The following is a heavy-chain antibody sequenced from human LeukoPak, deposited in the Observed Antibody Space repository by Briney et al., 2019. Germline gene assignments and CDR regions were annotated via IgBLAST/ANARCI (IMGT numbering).Heavy chain of an antibody. CDR2: VSGSGADT. CDR1: GFXFSSYA. Sequence: PGGSLRLSCAASGFXFSSYAITWVRQAPGKGLEWVSVVSGSGADTYYGDSVKGRFTISRDTSKNTLYLQMNSLRAEDTAVYYCARGKSTSCYAGLDYWGQGTLVTVSS. V-gene: IGHV3-23*01. CDR3: ARGKSTSCYAGLDY. J-gene: IGHJ4*02. D-gene: IGHD2-2*01.